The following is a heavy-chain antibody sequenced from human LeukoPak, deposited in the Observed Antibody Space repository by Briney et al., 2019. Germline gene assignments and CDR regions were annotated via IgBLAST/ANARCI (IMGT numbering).Heavy chain of an antibody. V-gene: IGHV3-23*01. J-gene: IGHJ4*02. CDR3: ATYRQVLLPFES. D-gene: IGHD2-8*02. Sequence: GGSLRLSCAASGFTFSSYAMSWVRQAPGKGLEWVSGVSGSGGSTYYADSVKGRFTISRDNSKSTLSLQMNSLRAEDTAIYYCATYRQVLLPFESWGQGTLVTVSS. CDR2: VSGSGGST. CDR1: GFTFSSYA.